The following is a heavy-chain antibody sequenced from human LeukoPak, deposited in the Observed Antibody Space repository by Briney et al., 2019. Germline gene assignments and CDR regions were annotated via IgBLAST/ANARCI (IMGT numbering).Heavy chain of an antibody. CDR1: GFTFSSYG. V-gene: IGHV3-33*01. Sequence: GGSLRLSCAASGFTFSSYGMHWVRQAPGKGLEWVAVTWYDGSNKYYADSVKGRFTISRDNSKNTLYLQMNSLRAEDTAVYYCARDKGTSSSWFDPWGQGTLVTVSS. J-gene: IGHJ5*02. CDR2: TWYDGSNK. D-gene: IGHD6-13*01. CDR3: ARDKGTSSSWFDP.